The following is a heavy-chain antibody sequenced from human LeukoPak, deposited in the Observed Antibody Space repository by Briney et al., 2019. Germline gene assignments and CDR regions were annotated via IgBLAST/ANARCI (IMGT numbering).Heavy chain of an antibody. D-gene: IGHD1-26*01. CDR3: ARLQRLLYSGSYSSDN. Sequence: ASVKVSCKASGYTVTNYDINWVRQATGRGLEWMGWMNPNSGNTGYAQKFQGRGTMIRDAAISTAYMELSSLRSDDTAVSYCARLQRLLYSGSYSSDNWGQGTLVTVSS. CDR1: GYTVTNYD. V-gene: IGHV1-8*01. CDR2: MNPNSGNT. J-gene: IGHJ4*02.